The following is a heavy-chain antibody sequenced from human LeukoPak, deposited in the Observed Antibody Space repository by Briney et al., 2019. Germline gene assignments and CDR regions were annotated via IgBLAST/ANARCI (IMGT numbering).Heavy chain of an antibody. V-gene: IGHV3-30-3*01. CDR2: ISYDGSNK. CDR3: ARDRGEWLVLPIDY. J-gene: IGHJ4*02. CDR1: GFTFSSYA. D-gene: IGHD6-19*01. Sequence: PGGSLRLSCAASGFTFSSYAMHWVRQAPGKGLEWVAVISYDGSNKYYADSVKGRFTISRDNSKNTLYLQMNSLRAEDTAVYYCARDRGEWLVLPIDYWGQGTLATVSS.